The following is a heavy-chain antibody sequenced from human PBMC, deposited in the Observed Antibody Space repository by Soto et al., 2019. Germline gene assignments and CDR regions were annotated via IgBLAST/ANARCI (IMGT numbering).Heavy chain of an antibody. D-gene: IGHD3-3*01. CDR3: ARDRGTLGTYYDFWSGYFYYYGMDV. CDR1: GYTFTSYG. J-gene: IGHJ6*02. CDR2: ISAYNGNT. Sequence: AASVKVSCQASGYTFTSYGISWVRQPPGKGLEWMGWISAYNGNTNYAQKLQGRVTMTTDTSTSTAYMELRSLRSDETAVYYCARDRGTLGTYYDFWSGYFYYYGMDVWGQGTTVTVSS. V-gene: IGHV1-18*04.